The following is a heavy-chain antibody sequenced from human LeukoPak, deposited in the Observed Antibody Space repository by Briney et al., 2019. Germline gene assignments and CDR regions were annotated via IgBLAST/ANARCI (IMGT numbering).Heavy chain of an antibody. J-gene: IGHJ6*02. D-gene: IGHD2-2*02. CDR1: GFTFSSYG. Sequence: GGSLRLSCAASGFTFSSYGMHWVRQAPGKGLEWVAVISYDGSNKYYADSVKGRFTISRDNSKNTLYLQMNSLRAEDTAVYYCAKDLMTTYCSSTSCYTPALYYYYGMDVWGQGTTVTVSS. CDR2: ISYDGSNK. V-gene: IGHV3-30*18. CDR3: AKDLMTTYCSSTSCYTPALYYYYGMDV.